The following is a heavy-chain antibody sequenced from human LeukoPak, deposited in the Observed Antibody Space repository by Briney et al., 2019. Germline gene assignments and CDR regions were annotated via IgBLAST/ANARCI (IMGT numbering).Heavy chain of an antibody. J-gene: IGHJ4*02. V-gene: IGHV3-33*01. CDR2: IWYDGSNK. Sequence: RRSLRLSCAASGFTFSSYGMHWVSQAPGKGMEWEAVIWYDGSNKYYANSVKGRFTIPRDNSKNTPYRQMSSLRAEDTAVYYCPMGTYYCDTSGYFFVVYWGEGTLVTVSS. CDR3: PMGTYYCDTSGYFFVVY. D-gene: IGHD3-22*01. CDR1: GFTFSSYG.